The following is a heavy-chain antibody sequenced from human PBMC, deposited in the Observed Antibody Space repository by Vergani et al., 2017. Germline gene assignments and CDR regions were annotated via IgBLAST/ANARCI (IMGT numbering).Heavy chain of an antibody. V-gene: IGHV3-48*01. CDR2: ISSSSSTI. D-gene: IGHD2-15*01. Sequence: EVQLVESGGGLVQPGGSLRLSCAASGFTFSSYSMNWVRQAPGKGLEWVSYISSSSSTIYYADSVKGRFTISRDNAKNSLYLQMNSLRAEDTAVYYCARSHCSGGSCYSDYYYYYMDGWGKGTTVTVSS. CDR1: GFTFSSYS. J-gene: IGHJ6*03. CDR3: ARSHCSGGSCYSDYYYYYMDG.